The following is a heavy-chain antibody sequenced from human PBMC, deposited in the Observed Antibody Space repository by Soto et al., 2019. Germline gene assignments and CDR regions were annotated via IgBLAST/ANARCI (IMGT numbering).Heavy chain of an antibody. Sequence: ASVKVSCKASGFTFSSSAVQWVRQARGQGLEWIGWIVLGNGNTNYAQKFQERVTITRDMSTSTAYMEVRSLTFEDTAVYYCATRIGNIGWYWLDTWGQGPLVTVSS. J-gene: IGHJ5*02. CDR1: GFTFSSSA. CDR2: IVLGNGNT. CDR3: ATRIGNIGWYWLDT. V-gene: IGHV1-58*01. D-gene: IGHD6-19*01.